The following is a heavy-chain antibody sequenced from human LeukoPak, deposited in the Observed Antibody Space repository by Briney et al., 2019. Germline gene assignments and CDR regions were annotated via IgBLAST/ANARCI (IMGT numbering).Heavy chain of an antibody. CDR1: GFMFSSYG. Sequence: GGSLRLSCAASGFMFSSYGMHWVRQAPGKGLEWVALILYDGSNKYYADSVKGRFTSSRDNSKNTLYLQMNSLRGEDTAVYYCARSPWGSYSYGMDVWGQGTTVTVSS. CDR3: ARSPWGSYSYGMDV. V-gene: IGHV3-30*03. CDR2: ILYDGSNK. D-gene: IGHD7-27*01. J-gene: IGHJ6*02.